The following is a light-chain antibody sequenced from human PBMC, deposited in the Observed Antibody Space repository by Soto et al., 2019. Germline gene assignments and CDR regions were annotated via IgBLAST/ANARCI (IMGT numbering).Light chain of an antibody. V-gene: IGKV3-20*01. CDR3: QRYGSSPPHT. CDR1: QSVRNNY. Sequence: EIVLTQSPGTLSLSPGEGASLSCRASQSVRNNYLAWYQQKPGQAPRVLIYDASSRATGIPDRFSGSGSGTDFTLTISRLESEDFAVYYCQRYGSSPPHTFGQGTRLEIK. CDR2: DAS. J-gene: IGKJ2*01.